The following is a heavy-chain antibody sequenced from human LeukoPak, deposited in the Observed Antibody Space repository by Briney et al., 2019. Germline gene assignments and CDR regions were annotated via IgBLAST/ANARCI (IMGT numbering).Heavy chain of an antibody. V-gene: IGHV4-59*01. J-gene: IGHJ4*02. Sequence: SETLSLTCTVSGGSISNYYWSWIRQPPGKGLEWIGFIYYTGGTNYNPTLKSRVTISLDTSNHQFSLKLSSVTAADTAVYYCARCGYSYGSGYHFDYWGLGTLVTVSS. D-gene: IGHD5-18*01. CDR2: IYYTGGT. CDR3: ARCGYSYGSGYHFDY. CDR1: GGSISNYY.